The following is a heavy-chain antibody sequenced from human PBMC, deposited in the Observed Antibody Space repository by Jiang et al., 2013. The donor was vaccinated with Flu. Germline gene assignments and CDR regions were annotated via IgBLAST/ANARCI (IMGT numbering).Heavy chain of an antibody. V-gene: IGHV4-31*03. CDR1: GGSISSGGYY. J-gene: IGHJ4*02. CDR2: IYYSGST. CDR3: ARGVGDGYNYFDY. D-gene: IGHD5-24*01. Sequence: GSGLVKPSQTLSLTCTVSGGSISSGGYYWSWIRQHPGKGLEWIGYIYYSGSTYYNPSLKSRVTISVDTSKNQFSLKLSSVTAADTAVYYCARGVGDGYNYFDYWGQGTLVTVSS.